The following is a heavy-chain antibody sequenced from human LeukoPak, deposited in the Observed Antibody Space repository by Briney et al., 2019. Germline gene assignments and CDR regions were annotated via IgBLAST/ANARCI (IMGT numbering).Heavy chain of an antibody. CDR1: GYTFTDYY. CDR3: ARDIATYYYGSGSYYNPTSYDY. J-gene: IGHJ4*02. D-gene: IGHD3-10*01. V-gene: IGHV1-18*04. Sequence: GASVKVSCKASGYTFTDYYMHWLRQAPGQGLEWMGWISAYNGNTNYAQKLQGRVTMTTDTSTSTAYMELRSLRSDDTAVYYCARDIATYYYGSGSYYNPTSYDYWGQGTLVTVSS. CDR2: ISAYNGNT.